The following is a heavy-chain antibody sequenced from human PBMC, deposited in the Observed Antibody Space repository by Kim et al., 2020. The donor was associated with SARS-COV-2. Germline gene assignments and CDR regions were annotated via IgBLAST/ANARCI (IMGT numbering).Heavy chain of an antibody. CDR2: IYPGDSDT. CDR3: ARRSQLAHVPFDY. J-gene: IGHJ4*02. V-gene: IGHV5-51*01. D-gene: IGHD2-2*01. CDR1: GYRFTSYW. Sequence: GESLKISCKGSGYRFTSYWIGWVRQMPGKGLEWMGIIYPGDSDTRYSPSFQGQVTISVDKFISTAYLQWSSLKASDTAMYYCARRSQLAHVPFDYWGQGTLVTVSS.